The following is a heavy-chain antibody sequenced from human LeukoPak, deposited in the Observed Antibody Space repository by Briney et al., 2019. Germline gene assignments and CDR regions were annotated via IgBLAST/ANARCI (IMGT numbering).Heavy chain of an antibody. J-gene: IGHJ2*01. CDR2: ISYDGSNK. CDR1: GFTFSSYA. D-gene: IGHD2/OR15-2a*01. CDR3: AKGLGLSYWYFDL. V-gene: IGHV3-30-3*01. Sequence: GRSLRLSCAASGFTFSSYAMHWVRQAPGKGLEWVAVISYDGSNKYYADSVKGRFTISGDNSRNTLYLQMNSLRAEDTALYYCAKGLGLSYWYFDLWGRGTLVTVSS.